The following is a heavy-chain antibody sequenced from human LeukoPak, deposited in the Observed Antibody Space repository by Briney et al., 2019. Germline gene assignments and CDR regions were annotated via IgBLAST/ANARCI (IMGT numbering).Heavy chain of an antibody. CDR2: ISYDGSNK. J-gene: IGHJ6*02. D-gene: IGHD2-21*02. CDR3: ARAYCGGDCYAHYYYYGMDV. Sequence: GGSLRLSCAASGFTFSSYGMHWVRQAPGKGLEWVAVISYDGSNKYYADSVKGRFTISRDNSKNTLYLQMNSLRAEDTAVYYCARAYCGGDCYAHYYYYGMDVWGQGTTVTVSS. V-gene: IGHV3-30*03. CDR1: GFTFSSYG.